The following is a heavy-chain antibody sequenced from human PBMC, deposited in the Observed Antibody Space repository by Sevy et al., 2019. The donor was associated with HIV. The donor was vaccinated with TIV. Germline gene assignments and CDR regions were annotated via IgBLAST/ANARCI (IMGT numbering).Heavy chain of an antibody. V-gene: IGHV3-49*04. CDR1: GFTFGDYA. CDR3: TRWKGLHYRFDY. CDR2: LKSKVDAGTV. J-gene: IGHJ4*02. D-gene: IGHD1-1*01. Sequence: GGSLRLSSTTSGFTFGDYAMSWVRQAPGKGLEWVAFLKSKVDAGTVEDAGCVKGRVTISRDDSKRIAYLQINDLTTEYSGVYYCTRWKGLHYRFDYWGQGALVTVSS.